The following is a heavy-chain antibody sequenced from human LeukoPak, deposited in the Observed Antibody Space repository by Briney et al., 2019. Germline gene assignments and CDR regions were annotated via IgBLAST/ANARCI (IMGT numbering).Heavy chain of an antibody. D-gene: IGHD6-25*01. CDR3: ARSLPPSGYSAFDI. V-gene: IGHV1-69*05. Sequence: ASVKVSCKASGGTFSSYAISWVRQAPGQGLEWMGGIIPIFGTANYAQKFQGRITITTDESTSTAYMELSSLRSEDTAVYYCARSLPPSGYSAFDIWGQGTMVTVSS. CDR1: GGTFSSYA. CDR2: IIPIFGTA. J-gene: IGHJ3*02.